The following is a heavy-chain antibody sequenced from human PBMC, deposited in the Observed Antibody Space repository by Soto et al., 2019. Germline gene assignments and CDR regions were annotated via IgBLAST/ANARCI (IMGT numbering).Heavy chain of an antibody. D-gene: IGHD2-8*01. Sequence: SETLSLTCAVYGGSFSGYYWSWIRQPPGKGLEWIGEINHSGSTNYNPSLKSRVTISVDTSKNQFSLKLSSVTAADTAVYYCARASPILYSSSPHCTNGVCYLAYYFDYWGQGTLVTVSS. CDR3: ARASPILYSSSPHCTNGVCYLAYYFDY. CDR1: GGSFSGYY. CDR2: INHSGST. V-gene: IGHV4-34*01. J-gene: IGHJ4*02.